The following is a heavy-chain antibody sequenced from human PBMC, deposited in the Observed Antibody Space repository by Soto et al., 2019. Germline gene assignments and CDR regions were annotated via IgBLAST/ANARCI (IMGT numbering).Heavy chain of an antibody. CDR1: GYTFFSFW. CDR3: ARRYCSRADCYSDS. D-gene: IGHD2-2*01. V-gene: IGHV5-10-1*01. J-gene: IGHJ4*02. Sequence: GESLKISCHGSGYTFFSFWIVWVRQVPGKGLGWVGRIDPGDSSATYSPTFQGHVTISADRSTRSAYLQWRSLRASDTAIYFCARRYCSRADCYSDSWGQGCLVTVS. CDR2: IDPGDSSA.